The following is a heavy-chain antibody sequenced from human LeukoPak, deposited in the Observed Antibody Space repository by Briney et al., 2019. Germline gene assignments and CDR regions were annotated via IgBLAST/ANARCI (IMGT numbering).Heavy chain of an antibody. D-gene: IGHD6-6*01. CDR3: AKDRSSRYYYYYMDV. CDR2: ISGGGGST. V-gene: IGHV3-23*01. CDR1: GFIFSSYA. Sequence: PGGSLRLSCAASGFIFSSYAMSWVRPAPGKGLEWVSAISGGGGSTYYADSVKGRFTISRDNSKNTPYLQMNSLRAEDTAIYYCAKDRSSRYYYYYMDVWGKGTTVTVSS. J-gene: IGHJ6*03.